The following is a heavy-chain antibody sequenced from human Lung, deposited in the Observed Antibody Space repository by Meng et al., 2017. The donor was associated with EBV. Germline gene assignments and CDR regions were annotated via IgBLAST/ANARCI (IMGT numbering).Heavy chain of an antibody. J-gene: IGHJ5*02. CDR3: AIIPYSNA. D-gene: IGHD4-11*01. Sequence: QGQLVESGGGVVQPGRSLSLTCAAAGFDFDPYAVHWVRQAPGKGLEWVAVISDTGHNKYFADSVRGRFTISRDNSKNMVSLQMNSLRPGDTVTYYCAIIPYSNAWGQGTLVTVSS. CDR2: ISDTGHNK. CDR1: GFDFDPYA. V-gene: IGHV3-30-3*01.